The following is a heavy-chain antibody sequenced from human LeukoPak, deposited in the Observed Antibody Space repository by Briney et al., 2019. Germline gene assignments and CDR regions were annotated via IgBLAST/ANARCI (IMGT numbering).Heavy chain of an antibody. CDR1: GFTFSSYG. CDR2: IRYDGSNK. J-gene: IGHJ5*02. Sequence: PRGSLRLSCAASGFTFSSYGMHWVRQAPGKGLEWVAFIRYDGSNKYYADSVKGRFTISRDNSKNTLYLQMNSLRAEDTAVYYCAKTPLRWLNWFDPWGQGTLVTVSS. V-gene: IGHV3-30*02. D-gene: IGHD4-23*01. CDR3: AKTPLRWLNWFDP.